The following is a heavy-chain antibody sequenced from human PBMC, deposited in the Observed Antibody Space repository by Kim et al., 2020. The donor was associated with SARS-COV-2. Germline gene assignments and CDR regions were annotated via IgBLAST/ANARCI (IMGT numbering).Heavy chain of an antibody. CDR3: ARGGDYGDYGRVFTLRRFDY. J-gene: IGHJ4*02. D-gene: IGHD4-17*01. V-gene: IGHV3-64*01. CDR2: ISSNGGST. Sequence: GGSLRLSCAASGFTFSSYAMHWVRQAPGKGLEYVSAISSNGGSTYYANSVKGRFTISRDNSKNTLYLQMGSLRAEDMAVYYCARGGDYGDYGRVFTLRRFDYWGQGTLVTVSS. CDR1: GFTFSSYA.